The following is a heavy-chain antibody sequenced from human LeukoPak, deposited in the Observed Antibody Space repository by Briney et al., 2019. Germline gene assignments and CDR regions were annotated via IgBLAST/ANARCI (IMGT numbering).Heavy chain of an antibody. CDR1: GGSISSYY. CDR2: IYYSGST. Sequence: SETLSLTCTVSGGSISSYYWSWIRQPPGKGLEWIGYIYYSGSTNYNPSLKSQVTISVDTSKNQFSLKLSSVTAADTAVYYCARHEGGDGFYSYYYGMDVWGQGTTVTVSS. CDR3: ARHEGGDGFYSYYYGMDV. V-gene: IGHV4-59*08. D-gene: IGHD5-12*01. J-gene: IGHJ6*02.